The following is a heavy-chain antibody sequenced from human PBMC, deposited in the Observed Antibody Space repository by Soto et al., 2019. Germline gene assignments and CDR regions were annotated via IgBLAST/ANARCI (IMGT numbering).Heavy chain of an antibody. CDR2: ISYDGSNK. CDR1: GFTFSSYG. CDR3: AKDTLLIPYYYGMDV. D-gene: IGHD3-9*01. J-gene: IGHJ6*02. V-gene: IGHV3-30*18. Sequence: QVQLVESGGGVVQPGRSLRLSCAASGFTFSSYGMHWVRQAPGKGLEWVAVISYDGSNKYYADSVKGRFTISRDNSKNTLYLQMNSLRAEDTAVYYCAKDTLLIPYYYGMDVWGQGTTVTVSS.